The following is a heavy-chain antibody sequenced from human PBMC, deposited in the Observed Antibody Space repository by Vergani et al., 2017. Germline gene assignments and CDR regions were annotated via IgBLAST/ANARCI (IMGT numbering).Heavy chain of an antibody. J-gene: IGHJ4*02. V-gene: IGHV4-34*02. CDR1: GESFSSFY. Sequence: QVQLQQWGAGVVKPSGTLFLTCAVFGESFSSFYWSWIRQPPGKGLEWIGAINNDGHTNYNPSLESRVTVSRDTAQNQFSLNLMSVTAADTAMYYCAVRPRVNLVGGEIVTKRTFDYWSQGSLVTVSA. D-gene: IGHD3-10*01. CDR2: INNDGHT. CDR3: AVRPRVNLVGGEIVTKRTFDY.